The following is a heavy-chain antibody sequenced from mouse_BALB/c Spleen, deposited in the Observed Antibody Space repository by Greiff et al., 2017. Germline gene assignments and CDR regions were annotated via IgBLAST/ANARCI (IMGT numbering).Heavy chain of an antibody. CDR2: ISYDGSN. Sequence: EVQLKESGPGLVKPSQSLSLTCSVTGYSITSGYYWNWIRQFPGNKLEWMGYISYDGSNNYNPSLKNRISITRDTSKNQFFLKLNSVTTEDTATYYCAREVKGFDYWGQGTTLTVSS. CDR1: GYSITSGYY. D-gene: IGHD2-13*01. CDR3: AREVKGFDY. J-gene: IGHJ2*01. V-gene: IGHV3-6*02.